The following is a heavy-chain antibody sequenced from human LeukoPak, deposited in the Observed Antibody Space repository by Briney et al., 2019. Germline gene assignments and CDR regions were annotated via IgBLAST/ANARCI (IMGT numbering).Heavy chain of an antibody. J-gene: IGHJ3*02. CDR3: AKMEKRRWDAFDI. CDR1: GFTFSSYA. D-gene: IGHD5-24*01. Sequence: LPGGSLRLSCAASGFTFSSYAMSWVRQAPGKGLEWVSAISGSGGSTYYADSVKGRFTISRDNSKNTLYLQMNSLRAEDTAVYYCAKMEKRRWDAFDIWGQGTMVTVSS. CDR2: ISGSGGST. V-gene: IGHV3-23*01.